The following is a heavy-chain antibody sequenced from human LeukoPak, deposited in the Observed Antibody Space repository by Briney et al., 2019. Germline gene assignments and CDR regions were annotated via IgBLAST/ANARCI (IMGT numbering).Heavy chain of an antibody. Sequence: SVKVSCKASGGTFSSYAISWVRQAPGQGLEWMGRIIPILGIANYAQKFQGRVTITADKSTSTAYMELSSLRSEDTAVYYCTSDHAASSSSWYPSFDYWGQGTLVTVSS. CDR2: IIPILGIA. D-gene: IGHD6-13*01. J-gene: IGHJ4*02. CDR1: GGTFSSYA. V-gene: IGHV1-69*04. CDR3: TSDHAASSSSWYPSFDY.